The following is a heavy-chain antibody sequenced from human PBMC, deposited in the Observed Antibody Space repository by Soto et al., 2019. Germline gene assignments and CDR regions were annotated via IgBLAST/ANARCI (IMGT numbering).Heavy chain of an antibody. CDR2: ISGSGGST. V-gene: IGHV3-23*01. D-gene: IGHD6-19*01. CDR1: GFTFSSYA. Sequence: GGSLRLSCAASGFTFSSYAMSWVRQAPGKGLEWVSAISGSGGSTYYADSVKGRFTISRDNSKNTLYLQMNSLRAEDTAVYYCAKIPSKAVAGTYFDYWGQGTLVTVSS. CDR3: AKIPSKAVAGTYFDY. J-gene: IGHJ4*02.